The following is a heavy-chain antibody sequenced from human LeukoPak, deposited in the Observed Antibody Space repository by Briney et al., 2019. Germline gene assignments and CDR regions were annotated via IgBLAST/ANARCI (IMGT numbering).Heavy chain of an antibody. J-gene: IGHJ6*02. CDR2: IIPLFRTA. Sequence: SVKVSCKTYGGTFNNYAINWVRQAPGQGLEWMGGIIPLFRTANYAQNFQGRVTITADESTRTAYMELSSLRSEDTAVYYCARIMEYCSSTSCYYGMDVWGQGTTVTVSS. CDR1: GGTFNNYA. V-gene: IGHV1-69*13. D-gene: IGHD2-2*01. CDR3: ARIMEYCSSTSCYYGMDV.